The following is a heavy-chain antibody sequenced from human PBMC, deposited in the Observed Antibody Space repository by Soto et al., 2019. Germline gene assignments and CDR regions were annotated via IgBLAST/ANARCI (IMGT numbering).Heavy chain of an antibody. CDR3: ARGSSMVIGNFDY. V-gene: IGHV3-30-3*01. D-gene: IGHD5-18*01. CDR2: ISYDGSNK. Sequence: GGSLRLSCAASGFTFSSYAMHWVRQAPGKGLEWVAVISYDGSNKYYADSVKGRFTISRDNSKNTLYLQMNSLRAEDTAVYYCARGSSMVIGNFDYWGQGTLVTVSS. J-gene: IGHJ4*02. CDR1: GFTFSSYA.